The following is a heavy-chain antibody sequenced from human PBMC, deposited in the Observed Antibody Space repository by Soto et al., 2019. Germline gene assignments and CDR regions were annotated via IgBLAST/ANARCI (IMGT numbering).Heavy chain of an antibody. Sequence: LSLTCSVSGGSVTNGRSSWNWIRQSPGTGLEWIAYIYHSGSTYYNPSLRSRVTISVDRSENQFSLKLSSVTAADTAVYYCVRESAASGPNWFDTWGPGTLVTVSS. CDR2: IYHSGST. J-gene: IGHJ5*02. CDR3: VRESAASGPNWFDT. D-gene: IGHD6-13*01. V-gene: IGHV4-30-2*06. CDR1: GGSVTNGRSS.